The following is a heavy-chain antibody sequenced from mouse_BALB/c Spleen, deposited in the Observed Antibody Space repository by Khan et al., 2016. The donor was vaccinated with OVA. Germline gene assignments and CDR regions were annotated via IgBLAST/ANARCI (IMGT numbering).Heavy chain of an antibody. D-gene: IGHD2-14*01. Sequence: EVQLQESGPSLVKPSQTLSLTCSVTGDSITSGYWNWIRKFPGNKLEYMGYISSSDSTFYTPSLKSRISIPRDTSKTQYYLQLNSVTTEDTATYYCARWNYRYDGYFDYWGQGTTLTVSS. J-gene: IGHJ2*01. CDR2: ISSSDST. CDR3: ARWNYRYDGYFDY. V-gene: IGHV3-8*02. CDR1: GDSITSGY.